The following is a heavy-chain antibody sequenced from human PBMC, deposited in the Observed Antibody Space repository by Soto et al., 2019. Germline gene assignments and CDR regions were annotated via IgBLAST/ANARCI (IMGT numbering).Heavy chain of an antibody. CDR3: APIPLNYYDSSGLDAFDI. V-gene: IGHV3-30*03. CDR1: GFTFSSYG. D-gene: IGHD3-22*01. J-gene: IGHJ3*02. Sequence: QVQLVESGGGVVQPGRSLRLSCAASGFTFSSYGMHWVRQAPGKGLEWVAVISYDGSNKYYADSVKGRFTISRDNXKXTXXLQMNSLRAEDTAVYYCAPIPLNYYDSSGLDAFDIWGQGTMVTVSS. CDR2: ISYDGSNK.